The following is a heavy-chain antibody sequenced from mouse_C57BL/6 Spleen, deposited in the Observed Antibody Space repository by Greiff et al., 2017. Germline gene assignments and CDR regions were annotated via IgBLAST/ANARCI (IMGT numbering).Heavy chain of an antibody. CDR1: GYTFTSYW. CDR3: ARVDYYGSSTSYWYFDV. D-gene: IGHD1-1*01. V-gene: IGHV1-69*01. J-gene: IGHJ1*03. Sequence: QVQLRQPGAELVMPGASVKLSCKASGYTFTSYWMHWVKQRPGQGLEWIGEIDPSDSYTNYNQKFKGKSTLTVDKSSSTAYMQLSSLTSEDSAVYYCARVDYYGSSTSYWYFDVWGTGTTVTVSS. CDR2: IDPSDSYT.